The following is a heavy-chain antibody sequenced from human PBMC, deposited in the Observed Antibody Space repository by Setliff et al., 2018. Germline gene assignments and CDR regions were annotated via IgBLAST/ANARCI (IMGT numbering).Heavy chain of an antibody. CDR3: ARHVGIRGRGYNYYYYYMDV. J-gene: IGHJ6*03. Sequence: SLTCSVAGGSMTDFFWHWFRRPPGKGLEWIGYIYTKGGTNYSPSLKSRVTMSVDMSRNQFSLKLSSVTAADTAVYSCARHVGIRGRGYNYYYYYMDVWGKGTTVTAP. D-gene: IGHD3-10*01. CDR1: GGSMTDFF. CDR2: IYTKGGT. V-gene: IGHV4-4*08.